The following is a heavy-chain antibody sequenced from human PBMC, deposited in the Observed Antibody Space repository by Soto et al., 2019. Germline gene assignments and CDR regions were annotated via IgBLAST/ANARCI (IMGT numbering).Heavy chain of an antibody. CDR1: GFTFSSYW. CDR2: IKQDGSEK. J-gene: IGHJ4*02. Sequence: PGGSLRLSCAASGFTFSSYWMSWVRQAPGKGLEWVANIKQDGSEKYYVDSVKGRFTISRDNAKNSLYLQMNSLRAEDTAVYYCARDPSFWHCISTSCYLFDYWGQGTLVTVSS. V-gene: IGHV3-7*01. CDR3: ARDPSFWHCISTSCYLFDY. D-gene: IGHD2-2*01.